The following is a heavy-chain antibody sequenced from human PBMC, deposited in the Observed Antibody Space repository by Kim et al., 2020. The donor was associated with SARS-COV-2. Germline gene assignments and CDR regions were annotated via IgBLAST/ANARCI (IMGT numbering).Heavy chain of an antibody. Sequence: ASVKVSCKASGYTFTSYGISWVRQAPGQGLEWMGWISAYNGNTNYAQKLQGRVTMTTDTSTSTAYMEPRSLRSDDTAVYYCARDKAYYYGSGSYYIDYWGQGTLVTVSS. CDR3: ARDKAYYYGSGSYYIDY. V-gene: IGHV1-18*01. CDR1: GYTFTSYG. CDR2: ISAYNGNT. J-gene: IGHJ4*02. D-gene: IGHD3-10*01.